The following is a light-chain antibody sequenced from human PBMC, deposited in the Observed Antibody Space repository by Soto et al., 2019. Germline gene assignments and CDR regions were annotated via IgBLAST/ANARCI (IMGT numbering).Light chain of an antibody. CDR2: DVS. CDR1: SSDVGAYNY. J-gene: IGLJ2*01. V-gene: IGLV2-14*01. Sequence: SALTQPASVSGSPGQSITISCTGTSSDVGAYNYVSWYQQYPGKAPKVIIYDVSNRPSGVSNRFSGSKSGNTASLTISGLQAEDEADYYCCSYTTSSTVVFGGGTKVTVL. CDR3: CSYTTSSTVV.